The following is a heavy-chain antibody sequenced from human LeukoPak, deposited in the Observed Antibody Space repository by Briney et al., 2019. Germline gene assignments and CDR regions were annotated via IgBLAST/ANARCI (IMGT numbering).Heavy chain of an antibody. Sequence: GGSLRLSCAASGFSFSRYWMSWVRQAPGKGLEWVANIKQDGSEKNYVESVKGRFTISRDNAKNSLYLQTNSLRAEDTAVYYCAKARRTGTYYYYYYMDVWGKGTTVTVSS. V-gene: IGHV3-7*01. CDR2: IKQDGSEK. CDR1: GFSFSRYW. CDR3: AKARRTGTYYYYYYMDV. J-gene: IGHJ6*03. D-gene: IGHD2-8*02.